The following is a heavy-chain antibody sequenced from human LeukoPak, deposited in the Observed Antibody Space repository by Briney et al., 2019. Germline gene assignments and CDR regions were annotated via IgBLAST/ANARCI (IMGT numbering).Heavy chain of an antibody. V-gene: IGHV3-11*05. J-gene: IGHJ4*02. CDR1: GFTFSDSY. CDR3: AKDMNSWRDGSGLGDYFDY. Sequence: GGSLRLSCAASGFTFSDSYMSWIRQTPGKGLEWLSYISSSSSDTNYADSVKGRFTISRDNAKNSLYLQMNSLRADDTAVYYCAKDMNSWRDGSGLGDYFDYWGQGTLVTVSS. D-gene: IGHD6-19*01. CDR2: ISSSSSDT.